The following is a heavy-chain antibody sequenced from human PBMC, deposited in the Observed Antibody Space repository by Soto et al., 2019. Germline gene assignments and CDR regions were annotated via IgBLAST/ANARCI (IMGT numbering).Heavy chain of an antibody. CDR1: GYTFTGYY. CDR2: INPNSGGT. CDR3: ERAGCSGGSCSLTYYYYGMDV. V-gene: IGHV1-2*02. Sequence: QVQLVQSGAEVKKPGASVKVSCKASGYTFTGYYMHWVRQAPGQGLEWMGWINPNSGGTNYAQKFQGRVTMTRDTSISTAYMELSRLRSDDTAVYYCERAGCSGGSCSLTYYYYGMDVWGQGTTVTVS. J-gene: IGHJ6*02. D-gene: IGHD2-15*01.